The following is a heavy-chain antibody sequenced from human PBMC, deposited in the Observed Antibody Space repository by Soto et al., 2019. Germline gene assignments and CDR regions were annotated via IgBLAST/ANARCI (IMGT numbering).Heavy chain of an antibody. Sequence: EVQLVESGGGLVKPGGSLRLSCAATGFTFSSYSMNWVRQAPGKGLEWVSSISSSSSYIYYADSVKGRFTISRDNAKNSLYQQMNSLRAEDTAVYYCAREVVAATYWFGPWGQGTLVTVSS. D-gene: IGHD2-15*01. CDR1: GFTFSSYS. V-gene: IGHV3-21*01. CDR3: AREVVAATYWFGP. CDR2: ISSSSSYI. J-gene: IGHJ5*02.